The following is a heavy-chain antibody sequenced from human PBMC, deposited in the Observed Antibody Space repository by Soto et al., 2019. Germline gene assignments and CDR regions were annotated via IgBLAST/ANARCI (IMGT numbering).Heavy chain of an antibody. CDR1: GYSFTSYW. Sequence: GESLKISCKGSGYSFTSYWIGWVRQMPGKGLEWMGIIYPGDSDTSYSPSFQGQVTISADKSISTAYLQWSSLKASDTAMYYCARIPDYYGSGSYYSTPYYFDYWGQGTLVTVSS. CDR3: ARIPDYYGSGSYYSTPYYFDY. CDR2: IYPGDSDT. V-gene: IGHV5-51*01. D-gene: IGHD3-10*01. J-gene: IGHJ4*02.